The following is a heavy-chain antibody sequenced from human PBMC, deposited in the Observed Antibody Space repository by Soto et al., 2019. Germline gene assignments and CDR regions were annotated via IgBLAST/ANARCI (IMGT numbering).Heavy chain of an antibody. J-gene: IGHJ6*02. CDR3: AKNRPWIQLWLPPMDV. D-gene: IGHD5-18*01. V-gene: IGHV3-23*01. CDR1: GFTFSSYA. Sequence: PGGSLRLSCAASGFTFSSYAMSWVRQAPGKGLEWVSAISGSDGRTFYADSVKGRFTISRDNSKNTLYLQMNSLRAEDTAVYYCAKNRPWIQLWLPPMDVWGQGTTVTVSS. CDR2: ISGSDGRT.